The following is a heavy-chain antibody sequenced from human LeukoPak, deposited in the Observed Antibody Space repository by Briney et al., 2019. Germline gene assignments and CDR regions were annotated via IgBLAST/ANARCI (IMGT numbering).Heavy chain of an antibody. CDR3: AKLGDRYYYASGRSGN. V-gene: IGHV3-23*01. J-gene: IGHJ4*02. Sequence: GGSLRLPCAASGFTFSSYAMSWVRQAPGKGLEWVSAISGSGGSTYYADSVKGRFTISRDNSKNTLYLQMNSLRAEDTAVYYCAKLGDRYYYASGRSGNWGQGTLVTVSS. CDR2: ISGSGGST. CDR1: GFTFSSYA. D-gene: IGHD3-10*01.